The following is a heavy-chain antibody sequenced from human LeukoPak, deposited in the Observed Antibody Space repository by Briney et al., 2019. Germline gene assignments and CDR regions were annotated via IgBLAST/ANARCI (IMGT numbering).Heavy chain of an antibody. J-gene: IGHJ4*02. V-gene: IGHV1-69*05. CDR1: GGTFSSYA. CDR3: ARVWFGELLMDY. Sequence: SVKVSCKASGGTFSSYAISWVRQAPGQGLEWMGRIIPIFGTANYAQKFQGRVTITTDESTSTAYMELSSLRSEDTAVCYCARVWFGELLMDYWGQGTLVTVSS. CDR2: IIPIFGTA. D-gene: IGHD3-10*01.